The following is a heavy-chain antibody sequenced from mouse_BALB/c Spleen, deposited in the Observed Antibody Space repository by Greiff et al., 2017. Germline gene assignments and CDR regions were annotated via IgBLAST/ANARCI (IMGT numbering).Heavy chain of an antibody. CDR3: ARWGDYDENLFAY. CDR1: GFTFSSFG. CDR2: ISSGSSTI. V-gene: IGHV5-17*02. D-gene: IGHD2-4*01. Sequence: EVKLVESGGGLVQPGGSRKLSCAASGFTFSSFGMHWVRQAPEKGLEWVAYISSGSSTIYYADTVKGRFTISRDNPKNTLFLQMTSLRSEDTAMYYCARWGDYDENLFAYWGQGTLVTVSA. J-gene: IGHJ3*01.